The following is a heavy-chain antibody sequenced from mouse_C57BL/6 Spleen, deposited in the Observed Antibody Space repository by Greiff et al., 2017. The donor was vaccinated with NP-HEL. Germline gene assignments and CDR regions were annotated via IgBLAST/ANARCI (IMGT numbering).Heavy chain of an antibody. J-gene: IGHJ2*01. D-gene: IGHD1-1*01. CDR3: AVCLYYYGSSGDFDY. CDR2: IDPANGNT. V-gene: IGHV14-3*01. CDR1: GFNIKNTY. Sequence: EVQLQQSVAELVRPGASVKLSCTASGFNIKNTYMHWVKQRPEQGLEWIGRIDPANGNTKYAPKFQGKATITADTSSNTAYLQLSSLTSEDTAIYYCAVCLYYYGSSGDFDYWGQGTTLTVSS.